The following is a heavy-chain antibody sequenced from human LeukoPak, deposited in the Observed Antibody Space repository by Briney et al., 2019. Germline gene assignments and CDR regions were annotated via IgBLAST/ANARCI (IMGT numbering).Heavy chain of an antibody. CDR2: TGNKANSYTT. Sequence: GGSLRLSCAASGFTFSDHYMAWVRQAPGKGLEWIGHTGNKANSYTTEYAASVKGRFSISRDDSKNSLFLQMNSLKTEDTAVYYCGRGGYSSSSFYGMDVWGQGTTVTVSS. V-gene: IGHV3-72*01. D-gene: IGHD6-6*01. CDR1: GFTFSDHY. J-gene: IGHJ6*02. CDR3: GRGGYSSSSFYGMDV.